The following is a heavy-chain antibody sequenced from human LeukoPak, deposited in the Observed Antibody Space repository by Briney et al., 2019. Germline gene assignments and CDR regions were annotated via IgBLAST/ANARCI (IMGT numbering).Heavy chain of an antibody. J-gene: IGHJ4*02. CDR3: ARDSDILTGYSLGYFDY. CDR1: GGSISSYC. CDR2: IYYSGSN. V-gene: IGHV4-59*01. Sequence: TCTVSGGSISSYCWSWIRQTPGKGLEWVGYIYYSGSNNYNPSLKRRVTISIETTKNQFSLKLSSVTAADTAVYYCARDSDILTGYSLGYFDYWGQGTLVTVSS. D-gene: IGHD3-9*01.